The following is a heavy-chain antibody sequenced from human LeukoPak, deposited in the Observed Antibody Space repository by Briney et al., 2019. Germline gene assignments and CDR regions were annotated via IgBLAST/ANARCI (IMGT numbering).Heavy chain of an antibody. J-gene: IGHJ3*02. D-gene: IGHD4-23*01. CDR1: GCTVSGNH. V-gene: IGHV3-53*01. Sequence: PGGSLRLSCAASGCTVSGNHMSWVCQAPGKGLNWVSIIYSGGTTYYADSVKGRFTISRDNSKNTLYLQMNSLRAEDTAVYYCARDADYGGSPDAFDIWGRGTIVTVSS. CDR3: ARDADYGGSPDAFDI. CDR2: IYSGGTT.